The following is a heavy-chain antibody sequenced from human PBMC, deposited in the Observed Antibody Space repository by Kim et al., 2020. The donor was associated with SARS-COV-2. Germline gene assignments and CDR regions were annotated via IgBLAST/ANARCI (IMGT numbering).Heavy chain of an antibody. CDR1: GYSFTSYW. CDR3: ARHATMVRGVITPSNWFDP. CDR2: IYPGDSDT. Sequence: GESLKISCKGSGYSFTSYWIGWVRQMPGKGLEWMGIIYPGDSDTRYSPSFQGQVTISADKSISTAYLQWSSLKASDTAMYYCARHATMVRGVITPSNWFDPWGQGTLVTVSS. D-gene: IGHD3-10*01. J-gene: IGHJ5*02. V-gene: IGHV5-51*01.